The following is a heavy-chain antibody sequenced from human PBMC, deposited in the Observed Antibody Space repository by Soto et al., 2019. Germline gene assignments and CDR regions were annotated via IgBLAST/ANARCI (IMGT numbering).Heavy chain of an antibody. J-gene: IGHJ4*02. CDR3: AKDRCSGGSCYYFDY. D-gene: IGHD2-15*01. CDR2: IGTAGDT. V-gene: IGHV3-13*01. Sequence: PGGSLRLSCAASGCTFSTYDMHWVRQAAGKGLEWVSAIGTAGDTHYPDSVKGRFTISRDNAKNSLYLQMNSLRAEDTALYYCAKDRCSGGSCYYFDYWGQGTLVTVSS. CDR1: GCTFSTYD.